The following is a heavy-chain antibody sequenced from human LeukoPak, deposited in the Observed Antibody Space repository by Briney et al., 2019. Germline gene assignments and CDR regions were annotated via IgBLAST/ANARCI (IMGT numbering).Heavy chain of an antibody. Sequence: PGGSLRLSCAASGFTFNSYDMNWVRQAPGKGLEWVSYISGNGGSTFHADSVEGRFTISRDNSKNTLYLQMNSLRAEDTAVYYCARDSAYKKFDYWGQGVLVTVSS. CDR1: GFTFNSYD. J-gene: IGHJ4*02. D-gene: IGHD1-14*01. CDR2: ISGNGGST. V-gene: IGHV3-23*01. CDR3: ARDSAYKKFDY.